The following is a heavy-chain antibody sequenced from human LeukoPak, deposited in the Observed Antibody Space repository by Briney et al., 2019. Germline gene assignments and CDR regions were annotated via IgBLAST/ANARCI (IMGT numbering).Heavy chain of an antibody. V-gene: IGHV3-66*02. CDR3: ARENGGGSDY. Sequence: GGSLRLSCAASGFTFSSYDMSWVRQAPGKGLEWVSIFYSGGSTHYADSVKGRFTISRDNSKNTLYLQMGSLRTEDMAVYYCARENGGGSDYWGQGTLVTVSS. CDR1: GFTFSSYD. D-gene: IGHD5-24*01. CDR2: FYSGGST. J-gene: IGHJ4*02.